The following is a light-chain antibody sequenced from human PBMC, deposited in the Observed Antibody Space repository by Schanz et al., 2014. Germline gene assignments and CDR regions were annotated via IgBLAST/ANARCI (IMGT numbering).Light chain of an antibody. CDR1: QSVRSF. V-gene: IGKV3-20*01. J-gene: IGKJ3*01. Sequence: EIVLTQSPATLSLSPGERATLSCRASQSVRSFLAWYQQKPGQAPRLLIYGASSRATGVPDRFSGSGSGTDFTLTISRLEPEDSAVYYCQHYGSPPLTFGPGTTVDIK. CDR2: GAS. CDR3: QHYGSPPLT.